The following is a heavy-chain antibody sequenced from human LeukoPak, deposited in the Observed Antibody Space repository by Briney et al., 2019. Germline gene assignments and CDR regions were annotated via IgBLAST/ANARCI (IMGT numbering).Heavy chain of an antibody. V-gene: IGHV3-23*01. Sequence: GGSLRLSCAASGFTFSSYAMSWVRQAPGKGLEWVSTISGSGGSIYYADSVKGRFTISRDNSKNTLYLQMNSLRAEDTAVYYCAKFPIYGSGRPPSDYWGQGTLVTVSS. CDR2: ISGSGGSI. D-gene: IGHD3-10*01. J-gene: IGHJ4*02. CDR1: GFTFSSYA. CDR3: AKFPIYGSGRPPSDY.